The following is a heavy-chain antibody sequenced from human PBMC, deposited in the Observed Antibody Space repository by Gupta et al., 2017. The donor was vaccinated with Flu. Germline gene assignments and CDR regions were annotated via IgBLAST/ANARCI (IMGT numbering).Heavy chain of an antibody. V-gene: IGHV3-23*01. J-gene: IGHJ4*02. CDR3: AKGGHRSPFDY. CDR1: GFTFSTNA. D-gene: IGHD1-26*01. CDR2: ISGWGKST. Sequence: CAASGFTFSTNALSWVRQAPGKGLEWVSTISGWGKSTFYADSVKGRFTVSRDYFKSTAYLQMNTLRADDTAVYHCAKGGHRSPFDYWGQGILVTVS.